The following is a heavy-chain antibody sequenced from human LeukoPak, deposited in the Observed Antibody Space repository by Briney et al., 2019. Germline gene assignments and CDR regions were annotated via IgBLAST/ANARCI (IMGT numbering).Heavy chain of an antibody. Sequence: SETLSLTCTVSGGSISSSSYYWGWIRQPPGKGLEWIGSIYYSGSTYYNPSLKSRVTISVDTSKNQFSLKLSSVTAADTAVYYCARVRSGYSYGQPSPVVWFDPWGQGTLVTVSS. CDR2: IYYSGST. J-gene: IGHJ5*02. D-gene: IGHD5-18*01. V-gene: IGHV4-39*01. CDR1: GGSISSSSYY. CDR3: ARVRSGYSYGQPSPVVWFDP.